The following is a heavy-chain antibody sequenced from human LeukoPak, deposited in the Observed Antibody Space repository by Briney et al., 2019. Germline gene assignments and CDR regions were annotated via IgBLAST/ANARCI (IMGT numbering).Heavy chain of an antibody. CDR2: IYYIGST. J-gene: IGHJ5*02. CDR3: AREYSSLFWFDP. V-gene: IGHV4-59*08. CDR1: GGSISSYY. D-gene: IGHD6-6*01. Sequence: PAETLSLTCTVSGGSISSYYWSWIRQPPGKGLEWIGYIYYIGSTNYNPSLQSPVTISVDTSKTQFSLKLSSVTAADTAVYYSAREYSSLFWFDPWDQGTLVTVSS.